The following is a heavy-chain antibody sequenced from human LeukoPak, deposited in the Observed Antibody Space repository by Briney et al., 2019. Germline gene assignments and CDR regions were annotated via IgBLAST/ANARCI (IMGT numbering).Heavy chain of an antibody. V-gene: IGHV7-4-1*02. CDR1: GYSLTSYA. CDR3: ARGRGAAAGTNYYFDY. CDR2: INTNTGNP. D-gene: IGHD6-13*01. J-gene: IGHJ4*02. Sequence: ASVKVSCKASGYSLTSYAMNWVRQAPGQGLECMGWINTNTGNPTYAQGFTGRFVFSLDTSVSTTYLQISSLRAEDTAVYYCARGRGAAAGTNYYFDYWGQGSLVTVSS.